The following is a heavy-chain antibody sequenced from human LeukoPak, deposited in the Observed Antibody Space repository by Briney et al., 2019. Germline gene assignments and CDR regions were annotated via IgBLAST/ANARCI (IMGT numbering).Heavy chain of an antibody. V-gene: IGHV3-7*01. CDR1: GFSFRDFW. J-gene: IGHJ4*02. D-gene: IGHD5-12*01. CDR3: ARFGYSGWDLEY. Sequence: GGSLRLSCAASGFSFRDFWMTWVRQAPGKGLEWVANINQGGSVKYYVDSVKGRFTISRDDAESSLYVQMNSLRDEDTAVYYCARFGYSGWDLEYWGQGTLVTVSS. CDR2: INQGGSVK.